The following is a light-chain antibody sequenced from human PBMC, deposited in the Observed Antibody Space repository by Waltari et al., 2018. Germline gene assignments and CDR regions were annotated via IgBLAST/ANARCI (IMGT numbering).Light chain of an antibody. Sequence: SSELTQDPAVSVALGETVRITCQGDSLRSYYASWYQQKSGQAPVLVIYGKNNRPSAIPDRFSGSSSGNTASLTITGAQAEDEADYYCNSRDSSGNHLRVFGGGTKLTVL. J-gene: IGLJ3*02. V-gene: IGLV3-19*01. CDR2: GKN. CDR1: SLRSYY. CDR3: NSRDSSGNHLRV.